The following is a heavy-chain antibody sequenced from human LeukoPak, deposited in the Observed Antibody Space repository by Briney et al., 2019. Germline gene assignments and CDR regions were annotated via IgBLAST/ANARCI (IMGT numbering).Heavy chain of an antibody. Sequence: GGSLRLSCAASGFTFSAQYMDWVRQAPGKGLEWVGRIRNKANGYTTEYVASVRGRFIISRDDTKNSLYLQMNSLKTKDTAVYYCARVGGWVGSTGGLDFWGQGTMVTVSS. V-gene: IGHV3-72*01. CDR2: IRNKANGYTT. D-gene: IGHD2-8*02. J-gene: IGHJ3*01. CDR1: GFTFSAQY. CDR3: ARVGGWVGSTGGLDF.